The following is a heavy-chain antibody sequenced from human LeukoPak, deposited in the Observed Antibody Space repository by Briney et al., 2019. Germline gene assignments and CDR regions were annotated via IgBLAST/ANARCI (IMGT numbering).Heavy chain of an antibody. Sequence: SETLSLTCTVSGRSISSSSYYCGWIRQPRGKGLEWIGSIYYSGSTYYNPSLKSRVTVSVDTSKNQFSLKLSSVTAADTAVYYCSSYDYFIRAPSNGMDVRGQGTTVTVSS. CDR1: GRSISSSSYY. V-gene: IGHV4-39*01. D-gene: IGHD3-3*01. J-gene: IGHJ6*02. CDR3: SSYDYFIRAPSNGMDV. CDR2: IYYSGST.